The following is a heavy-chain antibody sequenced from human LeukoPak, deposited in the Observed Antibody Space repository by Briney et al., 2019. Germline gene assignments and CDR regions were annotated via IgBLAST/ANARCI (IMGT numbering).Heavy chain of an antibody. CDR2: ISSSGSTI. D-gene: IGHD3-22*01. CDR1: GFTFSSYE. V-gene: IGHV3-48*03. CDR3: ARDLGLRGYYYDSSGYY. J-gene: IGHJ4*02. Sequence: PGGSLRLSCAASGFTFSSYEMNWVRQAPGKGLEWVSYISSSGSTIYYADSVKGRFTISRDNAKNSLYLQMNSLRAEDTAVYYCARDLGLRGYYYDSSGYYWGQGTLVTVSS.